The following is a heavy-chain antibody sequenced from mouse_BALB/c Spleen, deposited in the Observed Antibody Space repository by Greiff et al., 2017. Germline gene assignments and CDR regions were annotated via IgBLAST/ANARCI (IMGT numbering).Heavy chain of an antibody. CDR2: ISDGGSYT. D-gene: IGHD2-10*01. V-gene: IGHV5-4*02. Sequence: DVMLVESGGGLVKPGGSLILSCAASGFTFSDYYMYWVRQTPEKRLEWVATISDGGSYTYYPDSVKGRFTISRDNAKNNLYLQMSSLKSEDTAMYYCARGGAYYGNYGFAYWGQGTLVTVSA. CDR1: GFTFSDYY. J-gene: IGHJ3*01. CDR3: ARGGAYYGNYGFAY.